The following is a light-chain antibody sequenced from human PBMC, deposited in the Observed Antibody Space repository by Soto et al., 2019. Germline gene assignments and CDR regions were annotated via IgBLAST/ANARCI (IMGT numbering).Light chain of an antibody. V-gene: IGKV3-20*01. CDR3: QQYGSSRGT. Sequence: EIVLTQSPGTLSLSPGERATLSCRASQSVSSSYLAWYQQKPGQAPRLLIYGASSRATGIPDRFSGSGSGKDFTLTISRLEPEEFAVYYCQQYGSSRGTFGPGTKVDIK. CDR1: QSVSSSY. CDR2: GAS. J-gene: IGKJ3*01.